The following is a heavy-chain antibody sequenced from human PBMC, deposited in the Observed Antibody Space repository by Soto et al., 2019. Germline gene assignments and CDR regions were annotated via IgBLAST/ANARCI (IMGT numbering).Heavy chain of an antibody. CDR2: IYYSGST. V-gene: IGHV4-59*01. CDR1: GGSISSYY. D-gene: IGHD1-26*01. Sequence: SETLSLTCTGSGGSISSYYWSWIRQPPGKGLEWIGYIYYSGSTNYNPSLKSRVTISVDTSKNQFSLKLSSVTAADTAVYYCARERGATYDAFDIWGQGTMVTVSS. CDR3: ARERGATYDAFDI. J-gene: IGHJ3*02.